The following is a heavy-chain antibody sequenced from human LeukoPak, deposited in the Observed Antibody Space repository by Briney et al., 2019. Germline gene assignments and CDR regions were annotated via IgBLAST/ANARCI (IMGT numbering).Heavy chain of an antibody. D-gene: IGHD6-13*01. CDR3: ARDLTGSSWYLIDY. CDR1: GGTFSSYA. Sequence: ASVKVSCKASGGTFSSYAISWVRQAPGQGLEWMGRINPNSGGTNYAQKFQGRVTMTRDTSISTAYMELSRLRSDDTAVYYCARDLTGSSWYLIDYWGQGTLVTVSS. CDR2: INPNSGGT. V-gene: IGHV1-2*06. J-gene: IGHJ4*02.